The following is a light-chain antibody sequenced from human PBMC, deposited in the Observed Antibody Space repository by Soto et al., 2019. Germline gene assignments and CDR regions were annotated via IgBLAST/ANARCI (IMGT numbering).Light chain of an antibody. CDR3: QHLKTSPLT. CDR2: GAY. V-gene: IGKV1-9*01. Sequence: DIQLTQSPSSLSASVGDRATITCRASQGISGYLAGYQHKPGKAPKLLIYGAYTLHSGVPSRFSGGGSGTEFTLTISSLQPEDFATYYCQHLKTSPLTFGGGTKVEIK. CDR1: QGISGY. J-gene: IGKJ4*01.